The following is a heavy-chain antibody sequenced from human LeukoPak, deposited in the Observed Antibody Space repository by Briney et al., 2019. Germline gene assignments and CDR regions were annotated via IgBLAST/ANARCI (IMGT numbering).Heavy chain of an antibody. D-gene: IGHD3-10*01. Sequence: PSETPSLTCTVSGGSISSSSYYWGWIRQPPGKGLEWIGSIYYSGSTYYNPSLKSRVTISVDTSKNQFSLKLSSVTAADTAVYYCARIIVLRFGELCNWFDPWGQGTLVTVSS. J-gene: IGHJ5*02. CDR1: GGSISSSSYY. CDR3: ARIIVLRFGELCNWFDP. CDR2: IYYSGST. V-gene: IGHV4-39*01.